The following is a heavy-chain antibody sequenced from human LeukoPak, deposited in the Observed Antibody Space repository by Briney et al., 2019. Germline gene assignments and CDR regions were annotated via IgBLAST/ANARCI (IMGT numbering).Heavy chain of an antibody. J-gene: IGHJ4*02. CDR2: INPRGGTT. D-gene: IGHD6-13*01. V-gene: IGHV1-46*01. CDR1: GYTVTSCY. CDR3: ASSTPPGIVALDY. Sequence: ASVKVSCKASGYTVTSCYVHWVRQAPGQGLEWMGIINPRGGTTTYAQKFQGRVTMTRDMSMSTVFMELSSLRSDDTAIYYCASSTPPGIVALDYWGQGTLVTVSS.